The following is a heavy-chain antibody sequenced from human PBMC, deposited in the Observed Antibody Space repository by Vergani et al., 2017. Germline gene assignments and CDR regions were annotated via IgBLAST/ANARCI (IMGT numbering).Heavy chain of an antibody. CDR2: IIPILGIA. D-gene: IGHD3-3*01. Sequence: QVQLVQSGAEVKKPGSSVKVSCKASGGTFSSYAISWVRQAPGQGLEWMGRIIPILGIANYAQKFQGRVTITADKSTSTAYMELSSLRAEDTAVYYCARTIDFWSGYYDYYYGMDVWGQGTTVTVSS. V-gene: IGHV1-69*04. CDR3: ARTIDFWSGYYDYYYGMDV. CDR1: GGTFSSYA. J-gene: IGHJ6*02.